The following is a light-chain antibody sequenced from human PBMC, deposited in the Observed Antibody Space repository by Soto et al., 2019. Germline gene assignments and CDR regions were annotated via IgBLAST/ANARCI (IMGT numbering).Light chain of an antibody. CDR2: VTS. V-gene: IGKV1-39*01. J-gene: IGKJ4*01. CDR1: QSISSY. CDR3: QQGYKAPLT. Sequence: DIQMIQSPSSLSASVGDRVTITCRASQSISSYLNWYQQKPRKAPKLLIYVTSCLQSRVPSRFSGSGSGTDFTLTNSSLQPEEFATYYCQQGYKAPLTFGGGTKVQIK.